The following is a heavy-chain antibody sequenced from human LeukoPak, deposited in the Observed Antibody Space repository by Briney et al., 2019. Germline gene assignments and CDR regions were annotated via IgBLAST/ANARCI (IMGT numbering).Heavy chain of an antibody. Sequence: GASVKVSCKASGGTFSSYAISWVRQAPGQGLEWMGGIIPIFGTANYAQKFQGRVTITADESTSTAYMELSSLRAEDTAVYYCARDGTYQLLYGHAFDIWGQGTMVTVSS. CDR2: IIPIFGTA. CDR1: GGTFSSYA. CDR3: ARDGTYQLLYGHAFDI. J-gene: IGHJ3*02. D-gene: IGHD2-2*02. V-gene: IGHV1-69*13.